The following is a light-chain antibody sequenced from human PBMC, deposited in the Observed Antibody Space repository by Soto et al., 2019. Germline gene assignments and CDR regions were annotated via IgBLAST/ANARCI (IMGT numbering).Light chain of an antibody. CDR1: QGIGVR. CDR3: LQVNSFPRT. J-gene: IGKJ1*01. Sequence: IQMTQSPSSLSAYIGDRVTITCRASQGIGVRLAWFQQKPGKAPQYLIQSASTLASGVPSRFSGSGSGTDFILTINNLQPEDVATYYCLQVNSFPRTFGQGTKVDI. CDR2: SAS. V-gene: IGKV1-12*01.